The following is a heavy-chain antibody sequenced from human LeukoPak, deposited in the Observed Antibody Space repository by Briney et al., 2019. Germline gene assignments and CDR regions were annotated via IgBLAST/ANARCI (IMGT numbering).Heavy chain of an antibody. CDR1: GGSISSYF. V-gene: IGHV4-59*01. CDR2: IYYSGST. J-gene: IGHJ4*02. CDR3: AVEDSSGYVPFDY. Sequence: SETLSLTCTVSGGSISSYFWSWSRQPPGKGLEWIGYIYYSGSTNYNPSLKSRVTISVDTSKNQFSLKLSSVTAADTAVYYCAVEDSSGYVPFDYWGQGTLVTVSS. D-gene: IGHD3-22*01.